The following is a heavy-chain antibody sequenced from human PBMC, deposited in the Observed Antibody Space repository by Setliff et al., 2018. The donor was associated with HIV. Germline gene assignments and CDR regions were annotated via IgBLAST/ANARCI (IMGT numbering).Heavy chain of an antibody. D-gene: IGHD5-12*01. CDR2: INHSGST. J-gene: IGHJ4*02. CDR1: GGSFSGYY. V-gene: IGHV4-34*01. CDR3: ARGTGYIGYDYSFDY. Sequence: TSETLSLTCAVYGGSFSGYYWSWIRQPPGKGLEWIGEINHSGSTNYNPSLKSRVTISVDTSKSQFSLNLSSLTAADTAVYYCARGTGYIGYDYSFDYWGQGTLVTVSS.